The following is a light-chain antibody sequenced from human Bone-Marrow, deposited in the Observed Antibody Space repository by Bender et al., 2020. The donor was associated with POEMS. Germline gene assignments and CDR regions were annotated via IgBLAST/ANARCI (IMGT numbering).Light chain of an antibody. J-gene: IGLJ3*02. CDR1: SGSIASDY. CDR2: DDN. V-gene: IGLV6-57*04. Sequence: NFVLTQPHSVSESPGKTVTISCTRSSGSIASDYVQWYQQRPGSAPTTVIYDDNQRPSGVPDRFSGSIDTSSNSASLTISGLKTEDEADYYCQSYDTTNWVFGGGTKLTVL. CDR3: QSYDTTNWV.